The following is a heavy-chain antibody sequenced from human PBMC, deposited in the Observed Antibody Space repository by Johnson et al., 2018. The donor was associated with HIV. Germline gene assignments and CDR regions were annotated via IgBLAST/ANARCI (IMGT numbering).Heavy chain of an antibody. CDR2: IHWNGGSN. D-gene: IGHD1-26*01. J-gene: IGHJ3*02. V-gene: IGHV3-20*04. Sequence: VQLVESGGGVVRPGGSQRLSCAASGFILDDYGMSWVRQAPGKGLEWVSSIHWNGGSNGSGDSVKGRFTISRDNAKNTLYLQMNSLRAEDTALYYCAREGGSYQYYAFDIWGQGTMVTVSS. CDR3: AREGGSYQYYAFDI. CDR1: GFILDDYG.